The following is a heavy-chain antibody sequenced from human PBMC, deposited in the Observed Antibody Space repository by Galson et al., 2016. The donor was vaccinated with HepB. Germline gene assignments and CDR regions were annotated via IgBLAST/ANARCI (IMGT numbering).Heavy chain of an antibody. Sequence: SLRLSCAASGFTFSRMNWVRPAPGKGLEWVANIKQDGSQKYYVDSVRGRFTISRDSAENSLHLQMSSLRAEDTAVYYCAGKRSDNYGMDVWGQGTTVTVSS. V-gene: IGHV3-7*01. CDR3: AGKRSDNYGMDV. D-gene: IGHD4-17*01. CDR1: GFTFSR. J-gene: IGHJ6*02. CDR2: IKQDGSQK.